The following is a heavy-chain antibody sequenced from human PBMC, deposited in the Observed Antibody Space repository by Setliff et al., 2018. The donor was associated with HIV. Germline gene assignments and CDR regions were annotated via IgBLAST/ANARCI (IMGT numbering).Heavy chain of an antibody. CDR2: INHSGST. CDR1: GDSISSDNYY. D-gene: IGHD6-19*01. J-gene: IGHJ4*02. CDR3: AIRGSSGWYVGGYFDY. Sequence: PSETLSLTCTVSGDSISSDNYYWSWIRQPAGKGLEWIGEINHSGSTNYNPSLKSRVTISVDTSKNQFSLKLSSVTAADTAVYYCAIRGSSGWYVGGYFDYWGQGTLVTVSS. V-gene: IGHV4-61*10.